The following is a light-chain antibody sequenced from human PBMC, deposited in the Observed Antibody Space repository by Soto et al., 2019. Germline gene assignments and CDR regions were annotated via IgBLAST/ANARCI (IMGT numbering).Light chain of an antibody. CDR2: DNH. Sequence: QSALTQPPSASGTPGQRVTFSCSGSSSNIGINTVNWYRQLPGTAPQLLISDNHRRPSGVPDRFSGSKSGTSASLAISGLQSEDEATYFCAAWDDSLNGWVFGGGTQRTVL. CDR1: SSNIGINT. J-gene: IGLJ3*02. CDR3: AAWDDSLNGWV. V-gene: IGLV1-44*01.